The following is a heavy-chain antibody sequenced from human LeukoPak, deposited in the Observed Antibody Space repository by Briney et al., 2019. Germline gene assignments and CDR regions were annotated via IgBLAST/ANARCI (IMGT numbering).Heavy chain of an antibody. CDR3: ANYGSGLAGWFDP. CDR1: GFTFSSYW. CDR2: IKQDGSEK. Sequence: PGGSLRLSRAASGFTFSSYWMSWVRQAPGKGLEWVANIKQDGSEKYYVDSVKGRFTISRDNAKNSLYLQMNSLRAEDTAVHYCANYGSGLAGWFDPWGQGTLVTVSS. J-gene: IGHJ5*02. V-gene: IGHV3-7*01. D-gene: IGHD3-10*01.